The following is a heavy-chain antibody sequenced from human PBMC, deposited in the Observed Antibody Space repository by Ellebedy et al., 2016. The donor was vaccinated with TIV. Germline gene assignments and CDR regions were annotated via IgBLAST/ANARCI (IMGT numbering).Heavy chain of an antibody. Sequence: SETLSLTCSVSGGSISSNIYYWGWIRQPPGQGLEWIGSIYYSGSTYYNPSLKSRVTISVDTSTNQFSLKLSSVTAADTAVYYCVRQKGDTMVRGVIKDWFDPWGQGTPVTVSS. CDR2: IYYSGST. CDR3: VRQKGDTMVRGVIKDWFDP. V-gene: IGHV4-39*01. CDR1: GGSISSNIYY. D-gene: IGHD3-10*01. J-gene: IGHJ5*02.